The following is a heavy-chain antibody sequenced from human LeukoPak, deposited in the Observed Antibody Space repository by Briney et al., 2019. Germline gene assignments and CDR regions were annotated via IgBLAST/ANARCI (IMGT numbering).Heavy chain of an antibody. CDR1: GGSIRSNSYY. Sequence: PSETLSLTCTVSGGSIRSNSYYWGWIRQPPGKGLEWIGSIYYSGSTYYNPSLKSRFTISVDTSKNQFSLKLSSVTAADTAVYYCARLLWYGGSTRGYYMDVWGKGTTVTVSS. V-gene: IGHV4-39*01. J-gene: IGHJ6*03. CDR2: IYYSGST. CDR3: ARLLWYGGSTRGYYMDV. D-gene: IGHD2-2*01.